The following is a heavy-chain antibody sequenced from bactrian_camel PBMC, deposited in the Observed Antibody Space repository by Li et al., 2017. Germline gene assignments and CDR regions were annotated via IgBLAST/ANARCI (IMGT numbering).Heavy chain of an antibody. V-gene: IGHV3S61*01. Sequence: QVQLVESGGGSVQPGGSLRLRCVVSGYTYDNYCIGWFRQGVRLERDEVASIDADGSPRYATSAKGRFTISLDKEKKTVLLQINSLKPEDTAMYYCAEDTVGRSGNDHWDPARYNYWGQGTQVTVS. CDR1: GYTYDNYC. CDR2: IDADGSP. CDR3: AEDTVGRSGNDHWDPARYNY. D-gene: IGHD2*01. J-gene: IGHJ4*01.